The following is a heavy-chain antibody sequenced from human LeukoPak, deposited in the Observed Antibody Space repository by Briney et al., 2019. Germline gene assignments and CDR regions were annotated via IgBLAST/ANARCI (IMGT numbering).Heavy chain of an antibody. CDR1: GFTFSDYY. Sequence: KPGGSLRLSCAASGFTFSDYYMSWIRQAPGKGLEWVSYISSSGSTIYYAGSVKGRFTISRDNAKNSLYLQMNSLRAEDTAVYYCARDRSSSLPHDAFDIWGQGTMVTVSS. CDR3: ARDRSSSLPHDAFDI. V-gene: IGHV3-11*01. J-gene: IGHJ3*02. D-gene: IGHD6-13*01. CDR2: ISSSGSTI.